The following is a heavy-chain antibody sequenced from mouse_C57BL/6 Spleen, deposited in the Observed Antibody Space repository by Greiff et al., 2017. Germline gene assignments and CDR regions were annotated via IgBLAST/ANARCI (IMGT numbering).Heavy chain of an antibody. V-gene: IGHV1-82*01. CDR3: VCAPYGNYEGFFDY. D-gene: IGHD2-1*01. Sequence: QVQLQQSGPELVKPGASVKISCKASGYAFSSSWMNWVKQRPGKGLEWIGRIYPGDGDTNYNGKFKGKATLTADKSSSTAYMQLSRLTSEDSAVYFCVCAPYGNYEGFFDYWGQGTTLTVSS. J-gene: IGHJ2*01. CDR1: GYAFSSSW. CDR2: IYPGDGDT.